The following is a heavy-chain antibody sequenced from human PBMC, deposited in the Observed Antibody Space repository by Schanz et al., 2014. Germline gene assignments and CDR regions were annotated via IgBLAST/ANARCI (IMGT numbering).Heavy chain of an antibody. V-gene: IGHV3-48*01. D-gene: IGHD3-3*01. CDR3: VRDSFFAFDY. J-gene: IGHJ4*02. CDR2: VSRSTPDI. CDR1: GFTLNNAW. Sequence: DVQLLESGGGLVQPGGSLRLSCATSGFTLNNAWMNWVRQAPGKGLEWVSYVSRSTPDIYYADSVKGRFTMSRDNAKNSVFLQMNSLRAEDTAVYYCVRDSFFAFDYWGQGTLVTVSS.